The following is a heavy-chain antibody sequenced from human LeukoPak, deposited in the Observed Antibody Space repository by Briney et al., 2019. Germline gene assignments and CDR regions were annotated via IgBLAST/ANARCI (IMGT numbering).Heavy chain of an antibody. D-gene: IGHD6-13*01. CDR3: ARDSAAAGFDP. CDR1: GGSISSYY. J-gene: IGHJ5*02. V-gene: IGHV4-59*13. CDR2: IYYSGST. Sequence: PSETLSLTCTVSGGSISSYYWSWVRQPPGKGLEWIGYIYYSGSTNYNPSLESRVTISVDTSKNQFSLKLSSVTAADTAVYYCARDSAAAGFDPWGQGTLVTVSS.